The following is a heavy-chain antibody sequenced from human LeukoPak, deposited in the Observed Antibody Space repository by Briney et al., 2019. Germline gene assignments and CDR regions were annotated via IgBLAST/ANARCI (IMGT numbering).Heavy chain of an antibody. Sequence: PSETLSLTCAVYGGSFSGYYWGWIRQPPGKGLEWIGEINHSGSTNYNPSLKSRVTISVDTSKNQFSLKLSSVTAADTAVYYCARGHIGDIVVVPAAMGYYYYYMDVRGKGTTVTVSS. D-gene: IGHD2-2*01. V-gene: IGHV4-34*01. J-gene: IGHJ6*03. CDR3: ARGHIGDIVVVPAAMGYYYYYMDV. CDR1: GGSFSGYY. CDR2: INHSGST.